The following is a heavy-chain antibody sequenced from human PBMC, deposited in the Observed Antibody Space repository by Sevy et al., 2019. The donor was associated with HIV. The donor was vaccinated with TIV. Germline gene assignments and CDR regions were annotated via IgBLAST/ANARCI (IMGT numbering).Heavy chain of an antibody. CDR2: ISYDGSNK. D-gene: IGHD6-13*01. CDR1: GFTFSSYA. Sequence: GGSLRLSCAASGFTFSSYAMHWVRQAPGKGLEWVAVISYDGSNKYYADSVKGRFTISRDNSKNTLYLQMNSLRAEDTAVYYCARAGRLGYSSSWFYPWGQGTLVTVSS. V-gene: IGHV3-30-3*01. CDR3: ARAGRLGYSSSWFYP. J-gene: IGHJ5*02.